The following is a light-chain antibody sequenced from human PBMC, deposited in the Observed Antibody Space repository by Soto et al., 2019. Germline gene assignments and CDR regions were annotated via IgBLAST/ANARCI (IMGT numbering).Light chain of an antibody. V-gene: IGKV3-15*01. Sequence: EIVMTQSPATLSVSPGERDTLSCRASQSVSNNLAWYQQKPGQAPRLLIYGASTRATGIPARFSGSGSGTEFALTISSLQSEDFAVYYCQQYNNWPRGTFGGGTKVEIK. J-gene: IGKJ4*01. CDR1: QSVSNN. CDR2: GAS. CDR3: QQYNNWPRGT.